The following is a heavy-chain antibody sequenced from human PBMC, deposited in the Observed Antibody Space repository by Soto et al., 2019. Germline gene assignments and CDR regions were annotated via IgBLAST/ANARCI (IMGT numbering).Heavy chain of an antibody. CDR1: GYTFTGYY. J-gene: IGHJ6*03. CDR2: INPNSGGT. CDR3: ARGTAATLYYYYMDV. V-gene: IGHV1-2*04. D-gene: IGHD6-25*01. Sequence: ASVKVSCKASGYTFTGYYMHWVRQAPGQGLEWMGWINPNSGGTNYVQKFQGWVTMTRDTSISTAYMELSRLRSDDTAVYYCARGTAATLYYYYMDVWGKGTTVTVSS.